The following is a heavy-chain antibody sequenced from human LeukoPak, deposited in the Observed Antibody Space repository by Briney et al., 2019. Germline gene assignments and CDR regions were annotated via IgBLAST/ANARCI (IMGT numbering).Heavy chain of an antibody. CDR2: ISYDGSNK. V-gene: IGHV3-30*18. D-gene: IGHD4-11*01. Sequence: GGSLRLSCAASGFTFSSYGMHWVRQAPGKGLEWVAVISYDGSNKYYADSVKGRFTISRDNSKNTLYLQMNSLRAEDTAVYYCAKGGIPTVTTTGPDYWGQGTLVTVSS. CDR1: GFTFSSYG. J-gene: IGHJ4*02. CDR3: AKGGIPTVTTTGPDY.